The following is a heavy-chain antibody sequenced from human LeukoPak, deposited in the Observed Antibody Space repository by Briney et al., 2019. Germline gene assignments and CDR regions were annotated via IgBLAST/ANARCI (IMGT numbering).Heavy chain of an antibody. J-gene: IGHJ3*02. Sequence: PSETLSLTCAVYGGSFSGYYWSWIRQPPGKGLEWIGEINHSGSTNYNPSLKSRVTISVDTSKNQFSLKLSSVTAADTAVYYCARSMVRGVIDDAFDIWGQGTMVTVSS. CDR2: INHSGST. CDR1: GGSFSGYY. CDR3: ARSMVRGVIDDAFDI. V-gene: IGHV4-34*01. D-gene: IGHD3-10*01.